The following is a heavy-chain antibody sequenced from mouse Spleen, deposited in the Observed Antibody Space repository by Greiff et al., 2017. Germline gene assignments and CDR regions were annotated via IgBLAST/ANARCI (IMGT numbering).Heavy chain of an antibody. CDR1: GFNITDYY. V-gene: IGHV14-1*01. CDR2: IDPEDGDT. J-gene: IGHJ3*01. D-gene: IGHD2-1*01. CDR3: TVYVNWFAY. Sequence: EVQLQQSGAELVRPGASVKLSCTASGFNITDYYMHWVKQRPEQGLEWIGRIDPEDGDTEYAPKFQGKATMTADTSSNTSYLQLSSLTSEDTSVYYCTVYVNWFAYWGQGTLVTVSA.